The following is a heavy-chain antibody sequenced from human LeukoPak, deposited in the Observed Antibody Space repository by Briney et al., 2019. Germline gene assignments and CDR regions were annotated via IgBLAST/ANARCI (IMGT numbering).Heavy chain of an antibody. CDR3: TRDSGTYNWFDP. J-gene: IGHJ5*02. D-gene: IGHD1-26*01. V-gene: IGHV3-73*01. Sequence: GGTLRLFCAASGFTFSGSAIHWVRQSSGKGLEWVGQIDKKDKGYATATAYAASVKGRFTISRDDSINTAYLQMKSLKPEDTALYYCTRDSGTYNWFDPWGQGTLVTVSS. CDR1: GFTFSGSA. CDR2: IDKKDKGYATAT.